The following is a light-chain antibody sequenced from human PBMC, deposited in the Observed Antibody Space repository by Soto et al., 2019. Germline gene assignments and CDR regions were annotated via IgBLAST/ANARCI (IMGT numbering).Light chain of an antibody. CDR1: SSDDGGYNY. J-gene: IGLJ1*01. CDR2: DVS. V-gene: IGLV2-14*01. CDR3: SSYTSSSSPYV. Sequence: QSALTQPASVSGSPGQSITISCTGTSSDDGGYNYVSWYQQHPGKAPKLMIYDVSNRPSGVSNRFSGSKSGNTASLTISGLQAEDEDDYYCSSYTSSSSPYVFGTGTKLTVL.